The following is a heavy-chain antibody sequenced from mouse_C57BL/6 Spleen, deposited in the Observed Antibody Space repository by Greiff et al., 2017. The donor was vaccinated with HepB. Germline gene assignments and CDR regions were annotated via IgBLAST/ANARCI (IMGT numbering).Heavy chain of an antibody. J-gene: IGHJ2*01. CDR2: INPSNGGT. CDR3: ARLEIYDGYLDY. V-gene: IGHV1-53*01. Sequence: QVQLQQPGTELVKPGASVKLSCKASGYTFTSYWMHWVKQRPGQGLEWIGNINPSNGGTNYNEKFKSKATLTVDTSSSTAYMQLSSLTSEDSAVYYCARLEIYDGYLDYWGQGTTLTVSS. CDR1: GYTFTSYW. D-gene: IGHD2-3*01.